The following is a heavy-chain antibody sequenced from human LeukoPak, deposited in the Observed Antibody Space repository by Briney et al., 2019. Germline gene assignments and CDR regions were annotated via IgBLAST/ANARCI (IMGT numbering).Heavy chain of an antibody. CDR1: GFTVSSNY. Sequence: GGSLRLSCAASGFTVSSNYMSWVRQAPGKGLEWVSVIYSGGSTYYADSVKGRFTISRDNSKNTLSLQMNSLRAEDMAVYYCAKRYCSGGSCKPIYYYYGMDVWGQGTTVIVSS. J-gene: IGHJ6*02. D-gene: IGHD2-15*01. V-gene: IGHV3-53*01. CDR2: IYSGGST. CDR3: AKRYCSGGSCKPIYYYYGMDV.